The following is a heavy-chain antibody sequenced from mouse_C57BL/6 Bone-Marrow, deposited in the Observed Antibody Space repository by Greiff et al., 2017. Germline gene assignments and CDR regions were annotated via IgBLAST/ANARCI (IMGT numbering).Heavy chain of an antibody. CDR3: ARGGSMVRKGFDY. J-gene: IGHJ2*01. D-gene: IGHD2-2*01. Sequence: VQLQESGAELVRPGTSVKMSCKASGYTFTNYWIGWAKQRPGHGLEWIGDIYPGGGYTNYNEKFKGKATLTAAKSSSTAYMQFSSLTSEDSAIYYCARGGSMVRKGFDYWGQGTTLTVSS. V-gene: IGHV1-63*01. CDR1: GYTFTNYW. CDR2: IYPGGGYT.